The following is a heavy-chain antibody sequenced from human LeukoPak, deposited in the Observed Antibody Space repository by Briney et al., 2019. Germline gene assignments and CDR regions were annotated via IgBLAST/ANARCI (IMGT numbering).Heavy chain of an antibody. V-gene: IGHV1-2*02. Sequence: EASVKVSCKASGYTFTGYNMHWVRQAPGQGLEWMGWINPNSGGTNYAQKFQGRVTMTRGTSISTAYMELSKLRSDDTAMYYCARDMTMAGEVPQYWGQGTLVTVSS. CDR1: GYTFTGYN. CDR2: INPNSGGT. J-gene: IGHJ4*02. D-gene: IGHD6-19*01. CDR3: ARDMTMAGEVPQY.